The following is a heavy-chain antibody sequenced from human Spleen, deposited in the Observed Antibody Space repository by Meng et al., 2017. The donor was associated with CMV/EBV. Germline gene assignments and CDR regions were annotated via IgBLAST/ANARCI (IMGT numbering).Heavy chain of an antibody. CDR3: ARLRLEAGYSFDY. V-gene: IGHV4-39*01. CDR1: GCSILSVSSS. D-gene: IGHD6-13*01. CDR2: IYYSGRT. Sequence: VSGCSILSVSSSWGWIRQPPGKGLEWIGSIYYSGRTSYNPSLKSRVTISVDTSKIQFSLKLSSVTAADTAVYYCARLRLEAGYSFDYWGQGTLVTVSS. J-gene: IGHJ4*02.